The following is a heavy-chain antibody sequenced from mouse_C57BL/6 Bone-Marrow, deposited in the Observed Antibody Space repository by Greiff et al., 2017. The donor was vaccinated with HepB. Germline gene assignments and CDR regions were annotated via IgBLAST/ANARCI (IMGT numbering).Heavy chain of an antibody. V-gene: IGHV5-6*01. CDR2: ISSGGSYT. Sequence: VQLVESGGDLVKPGGSLKLSCAASGFTFSSYGMSWVRQTPDKRLEWVATISSGGSYTYYPDSVKGRFTISRDNAKNTLYLQMSSLKSEDTAMYYCARHLYYDYDEGYAMDYWGQGTSVTVSS. J-gene: IGHJ4*01. D-gene: IGHD2-4*01. CDR1: GFTFSSYG. CDR3: ARHLYYDYDEGYAMDY.